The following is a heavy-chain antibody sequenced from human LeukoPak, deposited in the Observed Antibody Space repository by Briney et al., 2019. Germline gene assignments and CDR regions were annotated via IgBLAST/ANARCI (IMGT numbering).Heavy chain of an antibody. CDR1: GGSISSYY. D-gene: IGHD3-22*01. J-gene: IGHJ4*02. CDR3: ARLYCDSSGLGGLIDY. CDR2: IYYSGST. V-gene: IGHV4-59*08. Sequence: SETLSLTCTVSGGSISSYYWSWIRQPPGKGLEWIGYIYYSGSTNYNPSLKSRVTISVDTSKNQFSLKLSSVTAADTAVYYCARLYCDSSGLGGLIDYWGQGTLVTVSS.